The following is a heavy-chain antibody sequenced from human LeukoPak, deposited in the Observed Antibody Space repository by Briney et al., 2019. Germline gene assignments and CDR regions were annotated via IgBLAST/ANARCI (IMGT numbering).Heavy chain of an antibody. J-gene: IGHJ4*02. V-gene: IGHV4-38-2*02. CDR3: ARGDYVWGSYRYY. CDR1: GYSISSGYY. Sequence: SETLSLTCTVSGYSISSGYYWGWIRQPPGKGLEWIGSIYHSGSTYYNPSLKSRVTISVDTSKNQFSLKLSSVTAADTAVYYCARGDYVWGSYRYYWGQGTLVTVSS. CDR2: IYHSGST. D-gene: IGHD3-16*02.